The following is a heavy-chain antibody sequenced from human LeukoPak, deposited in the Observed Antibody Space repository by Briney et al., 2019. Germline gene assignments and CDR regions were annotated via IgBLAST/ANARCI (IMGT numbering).Heavy chain of an antibody. J-gene: IGHJ5*02. V-gene: IGHV4-59*01. CDR2: IYYTGRT. CDR3: ARTFGGNSGNNWFDP. D-gene: IGHD4-23*01. CDR1: GGSINNFY. Sequence: SETLSLTCAVSGGSINNFYWSWIRQLPGKGLEWIGYIYYTGRTNYNPSLKSRVIISLDTSKTHFSLKLNSVTAADTAVYYCARTFGGNSGNNWFDPWGQGTLVTVSS.